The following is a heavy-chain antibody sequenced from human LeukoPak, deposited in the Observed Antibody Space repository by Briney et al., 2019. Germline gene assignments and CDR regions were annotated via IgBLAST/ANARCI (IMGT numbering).Heavy chain of an antibody. Sequence: PSETLSLTCTVSGGSISSSSYYWGWIRQPPGKGLEWIGSIYYSGSTYYNPSLKSRVTISVDTSKNQFSLKLSSVTAADTAVYYCARAEGYCSGGSCYSLWGRYYYGMDVWGQGTTVTVSS. D-gene: IGHD2-15*01. CDR2: IYYSGST. CDR1: GGSISSSSYY. J-gene: IGHJ6*02. CDR3: ARAEGYCSGGSCYSLWGRYYYGMDV. V-gene: IGHV4-39*07.